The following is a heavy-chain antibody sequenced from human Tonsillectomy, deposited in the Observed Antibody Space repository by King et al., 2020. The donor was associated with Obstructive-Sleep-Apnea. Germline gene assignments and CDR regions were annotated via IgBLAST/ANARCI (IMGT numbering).Heavy chain of an antibody. CDR1: GFSFNNYG. Sequence: VQLVESGGGVVQPGRSLRLSCVASGFSFNNYGMHWVRQIPGKGLDWVTFIRYDGSNKAYGDSVKGLLTISRENSKNTLYVQMNSLRTEDTAVYYCATLSGTTSGAFDIWGQGTMVTVSS. CDR2: IRYDGSNK. J-gene: IGHJ3*02. V-gene: IGHV3-30*02. D-gene: IGHD1-20*01. CDR3: ATLSGTTSGAFDI.